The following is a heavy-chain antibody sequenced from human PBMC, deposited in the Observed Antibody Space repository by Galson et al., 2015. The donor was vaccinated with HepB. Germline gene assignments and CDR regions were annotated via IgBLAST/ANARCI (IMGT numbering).Heavy chain of an antibody. CDR1: GFTFRNYW. CDR3: SRDQWRIFDG. Sequence: SLRLSCAVSGFTFRNYWMGWVRQAPGKGLGWVANIKEDGSDKYYVDSVKGRFTISRDNAKNSLYLQMNSLRPEDTAVYYCSRDQWRIFDGWGQGTLVTVSS. J-gene: IGHJ4*02. V-gene: IGHV3-7*03. CDR2: IKEDGSDK. D-gene: IGHD2-8*01.